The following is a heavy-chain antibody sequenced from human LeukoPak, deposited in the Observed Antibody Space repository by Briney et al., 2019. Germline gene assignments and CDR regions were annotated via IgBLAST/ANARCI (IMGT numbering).Heavy chain of an antibody. CDR3: ARARGIVVVPAANDAFDI. CDR1: GYTFTGYY. Sequence: ASVKVACKASGYTFTGYYMHWVRQAPGQGLEWMGWINPNSGGTNYAQKFQGRVTMTRDTSISTAYMELSRLRSDDTAVYYCARARGIVVVPAANDAFDIWGQGTMVTVSS. V-gene: IGHV1-2*02. J-gene: IGHJ3*02. CDR2: INPNSGGT. D-gene: IGHD2-2*01.